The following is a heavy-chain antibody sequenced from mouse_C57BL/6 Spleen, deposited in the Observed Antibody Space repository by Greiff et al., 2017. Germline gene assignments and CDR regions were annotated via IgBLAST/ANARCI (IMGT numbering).Heavy chain of an antibody. CDR3: ARHADGGSPFAY. CDR1: GFTFSSYG. Sequence: DVMLVESGGDLVKPGGSLKLSCAASGFTFSSYGMSWVRQTPDKRLEWVATISSGGSYTYYPDSVKGRFTISRDNAKNTLYLQMSSLQSEDTAMYYCARHADGGSPFAYWGQGSLVTVSA. CDR2: ISSGGSYT. D-gene: IGHD1-1*02. J-gene: IGHJ3*01. V-gene: IGHV5-6*02.